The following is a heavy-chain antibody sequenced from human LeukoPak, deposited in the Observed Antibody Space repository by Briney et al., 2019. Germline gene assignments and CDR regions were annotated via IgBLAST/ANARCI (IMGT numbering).Heavy chain of an antibody. D-gene: IGHD6-13*01. Sequence: KFQARVTITRDTSASTAYMELSSLRSEDTAVYYCARDPIGSRWPYYFDYWGQGTLVTVFS. CDR3: ARDPIGSRWPYYFDY. J-gene: IGHJ4*02. V-gene: IGHV1-3*01.